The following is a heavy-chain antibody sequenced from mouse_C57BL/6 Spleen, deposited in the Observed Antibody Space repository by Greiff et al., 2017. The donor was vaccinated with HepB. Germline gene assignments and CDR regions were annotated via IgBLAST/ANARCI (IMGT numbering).Heavy chain of an antibody. CDR2: IDPEDGET. J-gene: IGHJ2*01. CDR1: GFNIKDYY. CDR3: ARGGNYFDY. V-gene: IGHV14-2*01. Sequence: EVQLQQSGAELVKPGASVKLSCTASGFNIKDYYMHWVKQRTEQGLEWIGRIDPEDGETKYAPKFQCKATITADTSSNTAYLQLSSLTSEDTAVYYCARGGNYFDYWGQGTTLTVSS.